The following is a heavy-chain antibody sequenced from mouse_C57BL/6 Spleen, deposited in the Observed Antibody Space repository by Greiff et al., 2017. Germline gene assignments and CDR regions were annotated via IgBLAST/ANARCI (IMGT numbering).Heavy chain of an antibody. CDR3: PLRTGLDY. J-gene: IGHJ2*01. V-gene: IGHV1-69*01. CDR1: GYTFTSYW. D-gene: IGHD6-1*01. Sequence: QVQLQQPGAELVMPGASVKLSCKASGYTFTSYWMHWVKQRPGQGLEWIGEIDPSDSYTNYNQKVKGKSTLTVDKSSSSAYMQLISLTSEASAVYYCPLRTGLDYWGQGTTLTVSS. CDR2: IDPSDSYT.